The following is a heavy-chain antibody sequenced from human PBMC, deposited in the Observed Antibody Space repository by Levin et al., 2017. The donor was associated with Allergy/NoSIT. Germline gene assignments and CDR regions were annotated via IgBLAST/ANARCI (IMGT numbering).Heavy chain of an antibody. J-gene: IGHJ4*02. CDR3: ARGGCSRTSCLDH. V-gene: IGHV3-74*01. Sequence: GGSLRLSCTASEFTFRNYYMHWVRQTPGMGLVWVSNILNDGSTNYADSVKGRFTISRDNAKNTLYLQMNSLGAEDTAVYYCARGGCSRTSCLDHWGQGILVTVSS. CDR1: EFTFRNYY. D-gene: IGHD2-2*01. CDR2: ILNDGST.